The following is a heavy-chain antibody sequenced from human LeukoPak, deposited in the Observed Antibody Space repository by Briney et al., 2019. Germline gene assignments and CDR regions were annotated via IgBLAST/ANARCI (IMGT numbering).Heavy chain of an antibody. D-gene: IGHD7-27*01. J-gene: IGHJ4*02. Sequence: GGSLRLSCSASGFTVITSFMSWVRQALGKGLEWVSVIYNDGTTYYADSVKGRFTISRDNPKNTLYLQMNALRAEDTAVYYCTKTGGPWDWGQGTLVTVSS. CDR3: TKTGGPWD. CDR1: GFTVITSF. CDR2: IYNDGTT. V-gene: IGHV3-53*01.